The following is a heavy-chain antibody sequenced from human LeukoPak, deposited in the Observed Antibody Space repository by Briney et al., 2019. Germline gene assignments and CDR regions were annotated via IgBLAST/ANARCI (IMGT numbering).Heavy chain of an antibody. CDR2: INTCNGDT. J-gene: IGHJ4*02. CDR1: GYTVTNYN. V-gene: IGHV1-18*01. Sequence: GASVKVSCEASGYTVTNYNISWVRQAPGQGLEWMGWINTCNGDTNYAQKLQGRVTMTTDTSTNTAYMDLRGLRSDDTAVYYCARESGHCSGDNCFYFFDLWGQGFLVTVSS. CDR3: ARESGHCSGDNCFYFFDL. D-gene: IGHD2-8*02.